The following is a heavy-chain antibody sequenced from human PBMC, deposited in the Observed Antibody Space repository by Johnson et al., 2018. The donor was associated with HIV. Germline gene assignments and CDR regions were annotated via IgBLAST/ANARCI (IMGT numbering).Heavy chain of an antibody. CDR2: IYSGGST. J-gene: IGHJ3*02. Sequence: VQLVESGGGLIQPGGSLRLSCAASGFTVSSNYMSWVRQAPGKGLEWVSVIYSGGSTYYADSVKGRFPISRDNAKNTLYLQMNSLRAEDTAVYYCARKQWLAKISSDAFDIWGQGTMVTVSS. D-gene: IGHD6-19*01. CDR1: GFTVSSNY. CDR3: ARKQWLAKISSDAFDI. V-gene: IGHV3-53*01.